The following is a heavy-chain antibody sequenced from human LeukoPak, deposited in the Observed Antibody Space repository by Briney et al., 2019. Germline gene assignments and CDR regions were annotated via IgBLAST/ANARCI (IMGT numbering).Heavy chain of an antibody. CDR2: ISASAGTS. V-gene: IGHV3-23*01. CDR1: GFTFSSYA. CDR3: AKDHGTNWYDKYFQH. J-gene: IGHJ1*01. D-gene: IGHD1-1*01. Sequence: PGGSLRLSCAASGFTFSSYAMSWVRQALGKGLEWVSAISASAGTSYYADSVKGRFTISRDSSKNTLYLQMSSLRADDTAVYYCAKDHGTNWYDKYFQHWGHGTLVTVSS.